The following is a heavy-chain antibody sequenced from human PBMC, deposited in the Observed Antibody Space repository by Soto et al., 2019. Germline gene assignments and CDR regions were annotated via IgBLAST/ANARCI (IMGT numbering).Heavy chain of an antibody. CDR1: GFTFSSYG. CDR3: AKGVVRSPFDY. CDR2: ISYDGSNK. J-gene: IGHJ4*02. V-gene: IGHV3-30*18. D-gene: IGHD2-2*01. Sequence: GGSLRLSCAASGFTFSSYGMHWVRQAPGKGLEWVAVISYDGSNKYYADSVKGRFTISRDNSKNTLYLQMNSLRAEDTAVYYCAKGVVRSPFDYWGQGTLVTVSS.